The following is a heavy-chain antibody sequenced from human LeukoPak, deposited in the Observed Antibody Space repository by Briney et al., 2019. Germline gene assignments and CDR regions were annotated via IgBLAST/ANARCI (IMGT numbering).Heavy chain of an antibody. J-gene: IGHJ4*02. CDR2: IYYSGST. Sequence: PSETLSLTCTVSGGSISSYYWSWIRQPPGKGLEWIGYIYYSGSTNYNPSLKSRVTISVDTSKNQFSLKLSSETAADTAVYYCARGGQVAGLDYWGQGTLVTVSS. CDR1: GGSISSYY. V-gene: IGHV4-59*01. D-gene: IGHD2-15*01. CDR3: ARGGQVAGLDY.